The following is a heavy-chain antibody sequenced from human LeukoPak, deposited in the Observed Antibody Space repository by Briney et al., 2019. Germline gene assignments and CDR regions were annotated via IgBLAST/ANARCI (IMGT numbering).Heavy chain of an antibody. V-gene: IGHV1-18*01. J-gene: IGHJ4*02. CDR3: TRAPPGMTMMTDY. D-gene: IGHD3-22*01. CDR2: VSTNDGNT. Sequence: VSTNDGNTVYAQRLEGRVTMTTDTSTGVAYMELRSLTSDDTAVYYCTRAPPGMTMMTDYWGQGTLVTVSS.